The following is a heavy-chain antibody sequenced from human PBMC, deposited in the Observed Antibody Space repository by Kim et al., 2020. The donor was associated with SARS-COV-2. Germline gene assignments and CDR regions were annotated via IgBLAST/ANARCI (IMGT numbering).Heavy chain of an antibody. Sequence: GGSLRLSCTASGFTFGDYAMSWFRQAPGKGLEWVGFIRSKAYGGTTEYAASVKGRFTISRDDSKSIAYLQMNSLKTEDTAVYYCTRDLAGDLSATEYGMDVWGQGTTVTVSS. CDR1: GFTFGDYA. V-gene: IGHV3-49*03. D-gene: IGHD2-21*01. CDR2: IRSKAYGGTT. CDR3: TRDLAGDLSATEYGMDV. J-gene: IGHJ6*02.